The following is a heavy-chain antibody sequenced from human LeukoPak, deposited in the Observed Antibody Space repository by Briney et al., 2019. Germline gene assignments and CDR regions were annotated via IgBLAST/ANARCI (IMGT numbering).Heavy chain of an antibody. CDR1: GFTFSSSA. D-gene: IGHD2-15*01. CDR2: ISNNGGYT. J-gene: IGHJ4*02. Sequence: GGSLRLSCAASGFTFSSSAMSWVRQAPGKGPEWVSAISNNGGYTYYADSVQGRFTISRDNSKSTLCLQMNSLRAEDTAVYYCAKQLGYCSDGSCYFPYWGQGTLVTVSS. V-gene: IGHV3-23*01. CDR3: AKQLGYCSDGSCYFPY.